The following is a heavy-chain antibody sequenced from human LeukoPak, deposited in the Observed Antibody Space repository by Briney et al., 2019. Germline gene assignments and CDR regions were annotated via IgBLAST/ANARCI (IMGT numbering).Heavy chain of an antibody. V-gene: IGHV1-2*06. J-gene: IGHJ4*02. CDR1: GYTFSGYY. Sequence: ASVKVSCKASGYTFSGYYIHWVRQAPGQGLEWMGRINPNSGGADYAQTFQGRVTMTWDTSISTGNMELSSLRSDDTAIYYCARGGFDYWGQGTPVTVSS. CDR2: INPNSGGA. CDR3: ARGGFDY.